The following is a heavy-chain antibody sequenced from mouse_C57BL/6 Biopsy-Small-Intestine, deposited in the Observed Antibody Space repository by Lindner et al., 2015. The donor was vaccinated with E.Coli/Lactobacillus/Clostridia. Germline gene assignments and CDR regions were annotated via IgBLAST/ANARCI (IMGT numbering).Heavy chain of an antibody. CDR3: ARGDYYGSSYGFNAY. D-gene: IGHD1-1*01. CDR1: GYSFTGYF. Sequence: VQLQESGPELVKPGDSVKISCKASGYSFTGYFMNWVMQSHGKSLEWIGRINPYNGDTFYNQKFKGKATLTVDKSSSTAHMELRSLTSEDSAVYYCARGDYYGSSYGFNAYWGQGTLVTVSA. J-gene: IGHJ3*01. CDR2: INPYNGDT. V-gene: IGHV1-20*01.